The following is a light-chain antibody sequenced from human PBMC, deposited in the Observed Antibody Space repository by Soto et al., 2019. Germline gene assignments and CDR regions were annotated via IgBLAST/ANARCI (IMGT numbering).Light chain of an antibody. J-gene: IGKJ1*01. CDR2: GAS. Sequence: IVFTQSPSTPSLSPGERATLSCRASQSVSSSYLAWYQQKPGQAPRLLIYGASSRATGIPDRFSGSGSGTDFTLTITRLEPEDFAVYYCEQYGSSPRTFGQGTKVDIK. V-gene: IGKV3-20*01. CDR3: EQYGSSPRT. CDR1: QSVSSSY.